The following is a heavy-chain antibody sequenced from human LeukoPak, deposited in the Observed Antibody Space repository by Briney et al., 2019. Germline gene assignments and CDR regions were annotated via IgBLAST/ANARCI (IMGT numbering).Heavy chain of an antibody. Sequence: GGSLRLSCGASGFTFSPYGMHWVRQAPGKGLEWVAVIWYDGSYKYYADSVKGRFTISRDNSKNTLYLQMNSLRAEDAALYYCARGETGGFDYWGQGTLVTVSS. V-gene: IGHV3-33*01. CDR3: ARGETGGFDY. CDR2: IWYDGSYK. D-gene: IGHD1-1*01. CDR1: GFTFSPYG. J-gene: IGHJ4*02.